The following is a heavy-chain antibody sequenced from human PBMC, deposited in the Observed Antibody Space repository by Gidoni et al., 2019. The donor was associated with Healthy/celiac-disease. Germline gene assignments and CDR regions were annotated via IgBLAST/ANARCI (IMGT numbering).Heavy chain of an antibody. CDR1: GFTLSDYY. Sequence: QVQLVESGGGLVKTGGSLRLSCAASGFTLSDYYMSWIRQAPGKGLGWVSYISSSSSYTNYADSVKGRFTISRDNAKNSLYLQMNSLRAEDTAVYYCARVRDYYGSGGLVYWGQGTLVTVSS. J-gene: IGHJ4*02. D-gene: IGHD3-10*01. V-gene: IGHV3-11*06. CDR2: ISSSSSYT. CDR3: ARVRDYYGSGGLVY.